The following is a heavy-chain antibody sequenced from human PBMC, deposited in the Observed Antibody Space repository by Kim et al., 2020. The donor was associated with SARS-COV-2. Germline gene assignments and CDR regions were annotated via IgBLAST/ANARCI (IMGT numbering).Heavy chain of an antibody. D-gene: IGHD3-10*01. CDR1: GGSISSGGYY. V-gene: IGHV4-31*03. Sequence: SETLSLTCTVSGGSISSGGYYWSWIRQHPGKGLEWIGYIYYSGSTYYNPSLKSRVTISVDTSKNQFSLKLSSVTAADTAVYYCARDTGSGYYGSGGFDPWGQGTLVTVSS. CDR2: IYYSGST. CDR3: ARDTGSGYYGSGGFDP. J-gene: IGHJ5*02.